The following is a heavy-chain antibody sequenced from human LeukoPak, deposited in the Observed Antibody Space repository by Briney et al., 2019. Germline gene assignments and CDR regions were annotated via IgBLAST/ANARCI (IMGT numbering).Heavy chain of an antibody. D-gene: IGHD3-10*01. J-gene: IGHJ4*02. CDR1: GFTFSDYY. CDR3: TTVMHYGSGTQDY. V-gene: IGHV3-15*01. CDR2: IKSKTDGGTT. Sequence: GGSLRLSCAASGFTFSDYYMSWIRQAPGKGLEWVGRIKSKTDGGTTDYAAPVKGRFTISRDDSKNTLYLQMNSLKTEDTAVYYCTTVMHYGSGTQDYWGQGTLVTVSS.